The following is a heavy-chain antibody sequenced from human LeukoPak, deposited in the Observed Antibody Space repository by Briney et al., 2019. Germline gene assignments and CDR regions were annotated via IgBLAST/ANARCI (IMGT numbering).Heavy chain of an antibody. Sequence: VASVKVSCKASGYTFTGNYMHWVRQAPGQGLEWMGWINPNSGGTDYAQKFQGRVTMTRDTSISTAYMEMSRLRSDDTAVYFCAREEVTPLPYFDYWGQGTLVTVSS. CDR3: AREEVTPLPYFDY. V-gene: IGHV1-2*02. CDR2: INPNSGGT. CDR1: GYTFTGNY. D-gene: IGHD4-23*01. J-gene: IGHJ4*02.